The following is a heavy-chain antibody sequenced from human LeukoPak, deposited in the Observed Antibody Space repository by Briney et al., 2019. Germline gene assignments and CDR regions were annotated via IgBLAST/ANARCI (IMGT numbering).Heavy chain of an antibody. V-gene: IGHV3-23*01. J-gene: IGHJ4*02. CDR2: ISGSGGST. CDR3: AKKFLGGLRYFDWSLDY. CDR1: GFTFSSYA. D-gene: IGHD3-9*01. Sequence: GGSLRLSCAASGFTFSSYAMSWVRQAPGKGLEWVSAISGSGGSTYYADSVKGRFTISRDNSKNTLYLQMNSLRAEDTAVYYCAKKFLGGLRYFDWSLDYWGQGTLVTVSS.